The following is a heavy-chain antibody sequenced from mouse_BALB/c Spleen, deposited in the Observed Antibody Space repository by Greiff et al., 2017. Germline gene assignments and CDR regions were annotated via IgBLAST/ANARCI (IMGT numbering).Heavy chain of an antibody. V-gene: IGHV8-12*01. D-gene: IGHD2-2*01. CDR1: GFSLSTSGMG. CDR2: IYWDDDK. Sequence: QVTLNVSGPGILQPSQTLSLTCSFSGFSLSTSGMGVSWIRQPSGKGLEWLAHIYWDDDKRYNPSLKSRLTISKDTSRNQVFLKITSVDTADTATYYCARRDEGYDGTGFAYWGQGTLVTVSA. J-gene: IGHJ3*01. CDR3: ARRDEGYDGTGFAY.